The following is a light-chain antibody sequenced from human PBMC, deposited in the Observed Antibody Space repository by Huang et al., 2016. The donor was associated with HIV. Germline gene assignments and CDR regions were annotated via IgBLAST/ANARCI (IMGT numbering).Light chain of an antibody. CDR3: QQYATSTST. V-gene: IGKV3-20*01. Sequence: EIVLTQSPGTLSLSPGERATLSGRARQSVSSSHLAWYQQKPGQSPRLLIYGASSRAAGTPNRFSGSGSGTDFTLTISRLDPEDFAVYYCQQYATSTSTFGQGTRVEVK. CDR2: GAS. J-gene: IGKJ1*01. CDR1: QSVSSSH.